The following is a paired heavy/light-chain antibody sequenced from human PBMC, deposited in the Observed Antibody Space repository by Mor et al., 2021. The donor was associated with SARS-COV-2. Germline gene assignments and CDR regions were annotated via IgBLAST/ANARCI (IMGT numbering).Light chain of an antibody. V-gene: IGKV1-16*02. CDR1: QGISNY. J-gene: IGKJ2*01. CDR3: QQYNSYPFT. Sequence: DIQMTQSPSSLSASVGDRVTITCRASQGISNYLAWFQQKPGKAPKSLIYGASSLQSGVPSKFSGSGSGTDFTLTISSLQPEDFATYYCQQYNSYPFTFGQGTKLEIK. CDR2: GAS.
Heavy chain of an antibody. CDR2: IRYDGSNK. CDR1: GFTFSSYG. D-gene: IGHD6-19*01. Sequence: QVQLVESGGGVVQPGGSLRLSCAASGFTFSSYGMHWVRQAPGKGLEWVAFIRYDGSNKYYADSVKGRFTISRDDSQNTLFLQMNSLRAEDTAVYYCAKEGYSSGWYYDYWGQGTLVTVSS. J-gene: IGHJ4*02. V-gene: IGHV3-30*02. CDR3: AKEGYSSGWYYDY.